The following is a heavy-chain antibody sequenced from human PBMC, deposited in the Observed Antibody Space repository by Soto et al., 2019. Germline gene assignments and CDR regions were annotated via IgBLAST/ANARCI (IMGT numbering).Heavy chain of an antibody. D-gene: IGHD3-10*01. J-gene: IGHJ5*02. CDR3: ARVSSDWFDP. V-gene: IGHV4-31*03. Sequence: QVQLQESGPGLVEPSQTLALTCTVAGDPLNTGGYYWSWIRHLPGKGLEWLGYIYYSGNTYYNPSRNGRVNISGDMAKKQVSLRLSSVTAADTAVYHCARVSSDWFDPWGPGIQVTVSS. CDR1: GDPLNTGGYY. CDR2: IYYSGNT.